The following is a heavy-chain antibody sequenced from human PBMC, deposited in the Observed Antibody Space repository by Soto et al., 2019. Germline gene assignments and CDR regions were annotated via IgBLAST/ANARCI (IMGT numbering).Heavy chain of an antibody. CDR1: GYTFTSYY. J-gene: IGHJ6*02. D-gene: IGHD5-12*01. CDR3: AKPMRWLHPTTHYYGMDV. Sequence: ASVKVSCKASGYTFTSYYMHWVRQAPGQGLEWMGIINPSGGSTSYAQKFQGRVTITADESTSTAYMELSSLRSEDTAVYYCAKPMRWLHPTTHYYGMDVWGQGTTVTVSS. CDR2: INPSGGST. V-gene: IGHV1-46*01.